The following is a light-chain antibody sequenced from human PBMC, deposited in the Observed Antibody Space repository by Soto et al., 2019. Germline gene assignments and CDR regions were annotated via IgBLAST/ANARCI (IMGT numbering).Light chain of an antibody. CDR1: QSVSSNL. J-gene: IGKJ4*01. V-gene: IGKV3-20*01. CDR3: RQYGRSLASA. CDR2: GAS. Sequence: EIVLAQSPGTMPLSPGERATLSCRASQSVSSNLLAWYQEKPGQAPRLLIYGASTRATGIPDRFSGSGSGTDFTLAISTLEPEDFAVYYCRQYGRSLASAIGGGTKV.